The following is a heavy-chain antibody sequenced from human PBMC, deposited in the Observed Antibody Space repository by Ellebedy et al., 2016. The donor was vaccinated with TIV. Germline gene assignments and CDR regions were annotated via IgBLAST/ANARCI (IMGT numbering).Heavy chain of an antibody. CDR1: GFTFSSYG. Sequence: GGSLRLXCAASGFTFSSYGMHWVRQAPGKGLEWVAVIWYDGSNKYYADSVKGRFTISRDNSKNTLYLQMNSLRAEDTAVYYCARVHRPNYDFWSGYYGGFGYWGQGTLVTVSS. D-gene: IGHD3-3*01. J-gene: IGHJ4*02. CDR3: ARVHRPNYDFWSGYYGGFGY. V-gene: IGHV3-33*01. CDR2: IWYDGSNK.